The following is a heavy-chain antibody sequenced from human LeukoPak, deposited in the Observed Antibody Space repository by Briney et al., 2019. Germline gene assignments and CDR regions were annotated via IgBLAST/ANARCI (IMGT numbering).Heavy chain of an antibody. CDR1: GFTFDDYA. Sequence: GRSLRLSCAASGFTFDDYAMHWVRQAPGKGLEWVSGISWNSGSIGYADSVKGRFTISRDNAKSSLYLQMNSLRAEDTALYYCAKLSGSYFMSHQGAFDIWGKGTTVTVSS. J-gene: IGHJ6*04. V-gene: IGHV3-9*01. CDR3: AKLSGSYFMSHQGAFDI. CDR2: ISWNSGSI. D-gene: IGHD1-26*01.